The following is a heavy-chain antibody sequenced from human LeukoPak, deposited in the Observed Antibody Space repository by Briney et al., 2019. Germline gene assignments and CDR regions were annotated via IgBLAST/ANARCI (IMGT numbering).Heavy chain of an antibody. J-gene: IGHJ4*02. CDR2: INHSGST. D-gene: IGHD5-12*01. CDR3: ARQRGLKSWLRSEPPFGLGY. V-gene: IGHV4-34*01. CDR1: GGSFSGYS. Sequence: PSETLSLTRAIYGGSFSGYSWTWIRQPPGKGLEWIGEINHSGSTNYNPSLKRRVTISVDTSKNQFSLKLSSVTDADTAVYYCARQRGLKSWLRSEPPFGLGYWGKGTLVTVSS.